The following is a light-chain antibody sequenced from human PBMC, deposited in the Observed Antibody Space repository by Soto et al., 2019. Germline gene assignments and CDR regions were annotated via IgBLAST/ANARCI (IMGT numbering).Light chain of an antibody. CDR3: VMYMGSDTWV. CDR2: NTN. Sequence: QAVVTQEPSFSVSPGGTVTLTCGLSSGSVSTTYNPSWYQQTPGQAPRTLIYNTNTRSSGVPDRFSGSILGNKAALTITGAQAEDESDYNCVMYMGSDTWVFGGGTKLTVL. CDR1: SGSVSTTYN. J-gene: IGLJ3*02. V-gene: IGLV8-61*01.